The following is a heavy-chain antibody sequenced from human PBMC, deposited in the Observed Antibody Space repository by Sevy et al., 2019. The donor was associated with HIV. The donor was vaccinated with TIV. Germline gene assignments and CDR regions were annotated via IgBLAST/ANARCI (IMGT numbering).Heavy chain of an antibody. Sequence: GGSLRLSCAASGSTFNTYNFNWIRQASGKGLECVSSISSSSSYICYADSVKGRFTISRDSAKNSVYLHMNSLRPEDTAVYYCARDGGATDYGMDVWGQGTTVTVSS. CDR1: GSTFNTYN. J-gene: IGHJ6*02. D-gene: IGHD1-26*01. CDR3: ARDGGATDYGMDV. CDR2: ISSSSSYI. V-gene: IGHV3-21*01.